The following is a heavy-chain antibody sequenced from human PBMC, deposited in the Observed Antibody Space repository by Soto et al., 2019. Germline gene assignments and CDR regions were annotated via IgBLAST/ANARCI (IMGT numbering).Heavy chain of an antibody. J-gene: IGHJ5*02. CDR2: INHSGST. Sequence: QVQLQQWGAGLLKPSETLSLTCAVYGGSFSGYYWSWIRQPPGKGLEWIGEINHSGSTNYNPSLKSLVTISVDTSKSQFSLKLSYVTAADTAVYYCARMALDYCGSGSYYNADSSPWGQGILDTVSS. D-gene: IGHD3-10*01. V-gene: IGHV4-34*01. CDR3: ARMALDYCGSGSYYNADSSP. CDR1: GGSFSGYY.